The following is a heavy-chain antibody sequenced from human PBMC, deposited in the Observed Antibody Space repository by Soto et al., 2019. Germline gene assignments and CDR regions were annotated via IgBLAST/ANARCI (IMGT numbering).Heavy chain of an antibody. V-gene: IGHV3-48*02. CDR2: ISSSSSTI. D-gene: IGHD4-17*01. CDR1: GFTFSTYT. J-gene: IGHJ5*02. Sequence: PGEALRLSYAASGFTFSTYTMLGFRQAPGKGLEWVSYISSSSSTIYYADSVKGRFTISRDNAKNSLYLQMNSLRDEDTAVYYCARENYGDYLNWFDPWGQGTLVTVSS. CDR3: ARENYGDYLNWFDP.